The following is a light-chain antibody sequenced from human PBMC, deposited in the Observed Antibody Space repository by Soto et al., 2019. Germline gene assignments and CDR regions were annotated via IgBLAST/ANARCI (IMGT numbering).Light chain of an antibody. J-gene: IGLJ1*01. CDR2: GTI. CDR3: SSYTTSSTRV. Sequence: QSVLTQPPSVSGAPGQRVTISCTGSSSNIGAGYDVHWYQQRPGTAPKLLIFGTINRPSGVPDRFSGSKSGTSASLAITGLQAEDEGDYYCSSYTTSSTRVFGTGTKVTVL. CDR1: SSNIGAGYD. V-gene: IGLV1-40*01.